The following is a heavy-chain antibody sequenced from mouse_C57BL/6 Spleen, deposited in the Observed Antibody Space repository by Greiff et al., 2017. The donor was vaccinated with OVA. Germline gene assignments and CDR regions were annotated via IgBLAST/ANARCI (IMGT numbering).Heavy chain of an antibody. V-gene: IGHV1-76*01. Sequence: QVQLQQSGAELVRPGASVKLSCKASGYTFTDYYINWVKQRPGQGLEWIARIYPGSGNTYYNEKFKGKATLTAEKSSSTAYMQLSSLTSEDSAGYFCAREGLRLKEYYAMDYGGQGISVTVSS. CDR2: IYPGSGNT. J-gene: IGHJ4*01. CDR3: AREGLRLKEYYAMDY. CDR1: GYTFTDYY. D-gene: IGHD1-3*01.